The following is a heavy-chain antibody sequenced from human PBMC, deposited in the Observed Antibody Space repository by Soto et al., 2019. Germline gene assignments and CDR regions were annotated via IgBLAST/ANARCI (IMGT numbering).Heavy chain of an antibody. CDR2: IIPIFGTA. Sequence: GGPVKVSCKASGGTFGSYAISWVRQAPGQGLEWMGGIIPIFGTANYAQKFQGRVTITADESTSTAYMELSSLRSEDTAVYYCASSPHFDWLTPTFDYWGQGTLVTVSS. V-gene: IGHV1-69*13. CDR3: ASSPHFDWLTPTFDY. CDR1: GGTFGSYA. D-gene: IGHD3-9*01. J-gene: IGHJ4*02.